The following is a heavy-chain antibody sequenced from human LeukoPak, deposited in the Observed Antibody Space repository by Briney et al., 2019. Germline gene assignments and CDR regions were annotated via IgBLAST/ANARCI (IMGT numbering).Heavy chain of an antibody. D-gene: IGHD2-15*01. CDR2: MNPNSGNS. CDR1: GYIFSSYD. J-gene: IGHJ4*02. V-gene: IGHV1-8*01. CDR3: ARAGIFCTADSCYSFDF. Sequence: ASVKVSCKAPGYIFSSYDINWVRQAAGQGLEWMGWMNPNSGNSDSAQKFQGRVTMTRDTSIGTAYMELSSLRPDDTAVYYCARAGIFCTADSCYSFDFWGQGTLVAVSS.